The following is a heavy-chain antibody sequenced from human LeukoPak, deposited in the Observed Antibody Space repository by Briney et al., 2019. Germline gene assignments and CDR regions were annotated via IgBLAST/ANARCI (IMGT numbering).Heavy chain of an antibody. CDR1: GYTFTSYA. D-gene: IGHD3-22*01. V-gene: IGHV7-4-1*02. CDR3: ARGKGYYYDSSGYYLDY. J-gene: IGHJ4*02. Sequence: ASVKVSCKASGYTFTSYAMNWVRQAPGQGLEWMGWINTNAGNPTYAQGFTGRFVFSLDTSVSTAYLQISSLKAEDTAVYYCARGKGYYYDSSGYYLDYWGQGTLVTVSS. CDR2: INTNAGNP.